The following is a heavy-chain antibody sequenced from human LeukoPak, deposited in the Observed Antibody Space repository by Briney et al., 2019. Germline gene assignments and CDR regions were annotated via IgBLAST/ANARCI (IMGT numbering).Heavy chain of an antibody. V-gene: IGHV3-23*01. CDR3: AEDRITMIVVVISLLAYDY. D-gene: IGHD3-22*01. Sequence: GGSLRLSCAASGFTFSSYAMSWVRQAPGKGLEWVSAISGSGGSTYYADSVKGRFTISRDNSKNTLYLQMNSLRAEDTAVYYCAEDRITMIVVVISLLAYDYWGQGTLVTVSS. CDR1: GFTFSSYA. J-gene: IGHJ4*02. CDR2: ISGSGGST.